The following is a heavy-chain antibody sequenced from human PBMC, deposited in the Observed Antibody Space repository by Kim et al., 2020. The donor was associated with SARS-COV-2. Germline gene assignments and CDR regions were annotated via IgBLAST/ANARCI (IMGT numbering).Heavy chain of an antibody. Sequence: GGSLRLSCAASGFSFSGSAMHWVRQASGKGLEWIGRIRSKANSYATSYVASVKGRFTISRDDSKNTAYLQMNSLKTEDTAVYYCTRQGGIVDTTTPDFDYWGQGTLVSVSS. J-gene: IGHJ4*02. CDR2: IRSKANSYAT. D-gene: IGHD1-26*01. CDR1: GFSFSGSA. CDR3: TRQGGIVDTTTPDFDY. V-gene: IGHV3-73*01.